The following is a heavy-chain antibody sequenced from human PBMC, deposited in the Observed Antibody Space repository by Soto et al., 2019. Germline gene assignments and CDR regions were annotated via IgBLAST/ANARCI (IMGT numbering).Heavy chain of an antibody. J-gene: IGHJ4*02. Sequence: ASETLSLTCAVSGGSISSGGYSWSWIRQPPGKGLEWIGYIYHSGSTYYNPSLKSRVTISVDRSKNQFSLKLSSVTAADTAVYYCARVEGIAADGTFGIFDYWGQGTLVTVSS. D-gene: IGHD6-13*01. CDR3: ARVEGIAADGTFGIFDY. CDR2: IYHSGST. CDR1: GGSISSGGYS. V-gene: IGHV4-30-2*01.